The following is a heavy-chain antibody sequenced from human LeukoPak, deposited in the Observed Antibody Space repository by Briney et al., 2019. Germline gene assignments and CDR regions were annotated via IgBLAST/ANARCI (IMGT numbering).Heavy chain of an antibody. CDR3: AKRYSNYEGY. V-gene: IGHV3-23*01. CDR2: ISVGGGDT. J-gene: IGHJ4*02. CDR1: GFIFSSYV. D-gene: IGHD4-11*01. Sequence: GGSLRLSCEASGFIFSSYVMGWVRQAPGKGLEWVSSISVGGGDTFTADSVKGRFTISRDNSMNTLYLQMNSLRAEDTAVYYCAKRYSNYEGYWGQGTPVTVSS.